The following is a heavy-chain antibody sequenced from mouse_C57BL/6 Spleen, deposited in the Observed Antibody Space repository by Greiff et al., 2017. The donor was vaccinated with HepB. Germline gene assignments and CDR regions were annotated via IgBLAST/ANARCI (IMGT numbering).Heavy chain of an antibody. V-gene: IGHV1-26*01. CDR2: INPNNGGT. CDR1: GYTFTDYY. J-gene: IGHJ2*01. Sequence: EVQLQQSGPELVKPGASVKISCKASGYTFTDYYMNWVKQSHGKSLEWIGDINPNNGGTSYNQKFKGKATLTVDKSSSTAYMELRSLTSEDSAIYYCAITTVAHPFDYWGQGTTLTVSS. CDR3: AITTVAHPFDY. D-gene: IGHD1-1*01.